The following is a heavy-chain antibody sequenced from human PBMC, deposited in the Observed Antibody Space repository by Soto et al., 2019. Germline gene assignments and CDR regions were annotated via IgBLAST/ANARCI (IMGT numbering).Heavy chain of an antibody. CDR3: AREAAAERNYYGLDV. CDR2: ISGYNGNT. CDR1: GYIFSRYG. Sequence: QVQLVQSGPEVRKPGASVKVSCKASGYIFSRYGISWVRQAPGQGLEWMAWISGYNGNTKFGERVQGRVNVTTDTATSTAYMELRSLRPDDTAVYYCAREAAAERNYYGLDVWGQGTTVLVSS. J-gene: IGHJ6*02. V-gene: IGHV1-18*04. D-gene: IGHD6-13*01.